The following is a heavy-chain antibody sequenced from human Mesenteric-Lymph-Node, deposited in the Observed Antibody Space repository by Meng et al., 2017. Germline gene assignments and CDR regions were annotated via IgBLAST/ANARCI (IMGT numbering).Heavy chain of an antibody. D-gene: IGHD6-13*01. CDR3: ARGPSSSKTYYFDY. V-gene: IGHV4-31*01. J-gene: IGHJ4*02. CDR2: IYYSGST. CDR1: GGSISSGGYY. Sequence: QVQPQESGPGLVKPSQTLSLTCTVSGGSISSGGYYWSWIRQHPGKGLEWIGYIYYSGSTYYNPSLKSLVTISVDTSKNQFSLKLSSVTAADTAVYYCARGPSSSKTYYFDYWGQGTLVTVSS.